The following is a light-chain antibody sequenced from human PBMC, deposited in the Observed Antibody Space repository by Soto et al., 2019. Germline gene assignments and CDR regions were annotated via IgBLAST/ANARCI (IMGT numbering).Light chain of an antibody. J-gene: IGKJ1*01. Sequence: EIVLTQSPGTLSLSPGERATLSCRASQSISGTFLAWYQHKPGQAPRVLIYGASRRATGIPDRFSGSGSGTDFTLTISRLEPEDFALYFCQQNYSSWTFGQGTKVEMK. CDR2: GAS. V-gene: IGKV3-20*01. CDR1: QSISGTF. CDR3: QQNYSSWT.